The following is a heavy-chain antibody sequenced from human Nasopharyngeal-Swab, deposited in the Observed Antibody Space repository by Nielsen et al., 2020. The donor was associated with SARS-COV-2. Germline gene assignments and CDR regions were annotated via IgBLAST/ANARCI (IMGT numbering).Heavy chain of an antibody. Sequence: GESLKISCAVSGFTFSTFWMTWVRQAPGKGLEWVANIKEDGGQKYYLDSVKGRFTISRDNAKNSLYLQMNSLRAEDTAIYFCARAVAGATDYWGQGTLVTVSS. CDR1: GFTFSTFW. V-gene: IGHV3-7*03. D-gene: IGHD1-26*01. J-gene: IGHJ4*02. CDR3: ARAVAGATDY. CDR2: IKEDGGQK.